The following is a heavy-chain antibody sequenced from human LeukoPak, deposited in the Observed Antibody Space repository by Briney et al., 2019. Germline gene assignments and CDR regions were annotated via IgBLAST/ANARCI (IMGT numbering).Heavy chain of an antibody. V-gene: IGHV3-33*01. D-gene: IGHD5-18*01. J-gene: IGHJ4*02. CDR1: GFTFSSYG. Sequence: PGGSLRLSCAASGFTFSSYGMHWVRQAPGKGLEWVAVIWYDGSNKYYADSVKGRFTISRDNSKNTLYLQMNSLRAEDTAVYYCARDTAMVYYFDYWGQGTLVTVSS. CDR2: IWYDGSNK. CDR3: ARDTAMVYYFDY.